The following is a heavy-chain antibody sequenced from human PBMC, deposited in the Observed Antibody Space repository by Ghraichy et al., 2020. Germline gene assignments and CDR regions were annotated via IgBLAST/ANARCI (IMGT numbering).Heavy chain of an antibody. D-gene: IGHD3-22*01. Sequence: SETLSLTCAVYGGSFSGYYWSWIRQPPGKGLEWIGEINHSGSTNYNPSLKSRVTISVDTSKNQFSLKLSSVTAADTAVYYCAREPLTYYYDSSDYWGQGTLVTVSS. V-gene: IGHV4-34*01. CDR2: INHSGST. CDR1: GGSFSGYY. CDR3: AREPLTYYYDSSDY. J-gene: IGHJ4*02.